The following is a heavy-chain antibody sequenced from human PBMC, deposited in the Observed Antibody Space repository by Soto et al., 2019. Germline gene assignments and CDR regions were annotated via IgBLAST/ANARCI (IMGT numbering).Heavy chain of an antibody. CDR3: ARVDSSSWYAYYYYYMDV. J-gene: IGHJ6*03. Sequence: GASVKVSCKASGYTFTSYDINWVRQATGQGLEWMGWMNPNSGNTGYAQKFQGRVTMTRNTSISTAYMELSSLRSEDTAVHYCARVDSSSWYAYYYYYMDVWGKGTTVTVSS. CDR1: GYTFTSYD. D-gene: IGHD6-13*01. CDR2: MNPNSGNT. V-gene: IGHV1-8*01.